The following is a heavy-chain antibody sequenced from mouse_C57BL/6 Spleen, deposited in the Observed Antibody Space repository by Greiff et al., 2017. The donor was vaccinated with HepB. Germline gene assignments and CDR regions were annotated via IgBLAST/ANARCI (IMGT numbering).Heavy chain of an antibody. D-gene: IGHD2-5*01. CDR3: AREDYSNRYYAMDY. V-gene: IGHV1-52*01. CDR2: IDPSDSET. CDR1: GYTFTSYW. J-gene: IGHJ4*01. Sequence: QVQLQQPGAELVRPGSSVKLSCKASGYTFTSYWMHWVKQRPIQGLEWIGNIDPSDSETHYNQKFKDKATLTVDKSSSTAYMQLSSLTSEDSAVYYCAREDYSNRYYAMDYWGQGTSVTVSS.